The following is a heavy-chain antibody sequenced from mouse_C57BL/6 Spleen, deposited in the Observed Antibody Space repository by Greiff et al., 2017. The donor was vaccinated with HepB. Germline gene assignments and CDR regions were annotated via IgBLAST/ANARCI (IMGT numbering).Heavy chain of an antibody. CDR3: ARDLSNCYGSSLYYYAMDY. Sequence: EVKLVESGGGLVKPGGSLKLSCAASGFTFSSYAMSWVRQTPEKRLEWVATISDGGSYTYYPDNVKGRFTISRDNAKNNLYLQMSHLKSEDTAMYYCARDLSNCYGSSLYYYAMDYWGQGTSVTVSS. CDR2: ISDGGSYT. V-gene: IGHV5-4*01. CDR1: GFTFSSYA. D-gene: IGHD1-1*01. J-gene: IGHJ4*01.